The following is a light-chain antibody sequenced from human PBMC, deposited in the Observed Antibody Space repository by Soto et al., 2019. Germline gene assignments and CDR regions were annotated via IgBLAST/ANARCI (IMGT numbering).Light chain of an antibody. CDR1: SNDIGGYNY. V-gene: IGLV2-8*01. CDR3: SSYAGRNNVV. J-gene: IGLJ2*01. CDR2: EVS. Sequence: QSALNQPPSASGSPGQSVTISCTGTSNDIGGYNYVSWYQQHPGKAPKLMIYEVSKRPSGVPDRFSGSKSGNTASLTVSGLQAEDEADYYCSSYAGRNNVVFGGGTKLTVL.